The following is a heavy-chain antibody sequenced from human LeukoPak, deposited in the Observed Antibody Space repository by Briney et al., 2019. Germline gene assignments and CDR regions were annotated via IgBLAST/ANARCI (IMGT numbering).Heavy chain of an antibody. V-gene: IGHV3-21*01. D-gene: IGHD3-16*01. CDR3: ASSDYVWGKPFYFDY. CDR2: ISTSSGYI. Sequence: GGSLRLSCAASGLTFTRYSMSWVRQAPGKGLEWVSSISTSSGYIYYADSVMGRFTISRDDAKNSLYLQMNSLRPEDTAVYYCASSDYVWGKPFYFDYWGQGTLVTVSS. CDR1: GLTFTRYS. J-gene: IGHJ4*02.